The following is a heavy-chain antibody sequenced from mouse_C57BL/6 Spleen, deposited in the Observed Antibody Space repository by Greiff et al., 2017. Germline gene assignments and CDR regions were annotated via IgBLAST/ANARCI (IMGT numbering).Heavy chain of an antibody. V-gene: IGHV5-9-1*02. Sequence: EVHLVESGEGLVKPGGSLKLSCAASGFTFSSYAMSWVRQTPEKRLEWVAYISSGGDYIYYADTVKGRFTISRDNARNTLYLQMSSLKSEDTAMYYCTRVSSVYYFDYWGQGTTLTVSS. CDR1: GFTFSSYA. D-gene: IGHD3-2*02. J-gene: IGHJ2*01. CDR3: TRVSSVYYFDY. CDR2: ISSGGDYI.